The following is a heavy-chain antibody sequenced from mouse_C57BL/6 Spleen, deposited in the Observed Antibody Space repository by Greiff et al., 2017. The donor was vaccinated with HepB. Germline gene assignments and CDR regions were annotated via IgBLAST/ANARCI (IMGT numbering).Heavy chain of an antibody. J-gene: IGHJ4*01. D-gene: IGHD2-4*01. CDR1: GFSLTSYG. Sequence: VQLQQSGPGLVQPSQSLSITCTVSGFSLTSYGVHWVRQSPGKGLEWLGVIWSGGSTDYNAAFISRLSISKDNSKSQVFFKMNSLQADDTAIYYCARIYYDYDGDYYAMDYWGQGTSVTVSS. CDR3: ARIYYDYDGDYYAMDY. CDR2: IWSGGST. V-gene: IGHV2-2*01.